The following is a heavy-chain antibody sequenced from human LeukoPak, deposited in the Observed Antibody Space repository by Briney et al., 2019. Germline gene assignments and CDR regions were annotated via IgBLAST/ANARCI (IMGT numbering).Heavy chain of an antibody. CDR2: ISSSSSYI. V-gene: IGHV3-21*01. J-gene: IGHJ6*02. D-gene: IGHD2-15*01. CDR1: GFTFSSYS. CDR3: AIFDIVVVVGYYGMDV. Sequence: GGSLRLSCAASGFTFSSYSMTWVRQAPGKGLEWVSSISSSSSYIYYADSVKGRFTISRDNAKNSLYLQMNSLRAEDTAVYYCAIFDIVVVVGYYGMDVWGQGTTVTVSS.